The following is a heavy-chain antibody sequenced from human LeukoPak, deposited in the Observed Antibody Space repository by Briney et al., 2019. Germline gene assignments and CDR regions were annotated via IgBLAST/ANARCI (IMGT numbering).Heavy chain of an antibody. J-gene: IGHJ6*02. D-gene: IGHD3-16*01. Sequence: GASVKVSCKASGGTFSSYAISWVRQAPGQGLEWMGGIIPIFGTANYAQKFQGRVTITADESTSTAHMELSSLRSEDTAVYYCALNWGTTIHYYGMDVWGQGTTVTVSS. V-gene: IGHV1-69*13. CDR2: IIPIFGTA. CDR3: ALNWGTTIHYYGMDV. CDR1: GGTFSSYA.